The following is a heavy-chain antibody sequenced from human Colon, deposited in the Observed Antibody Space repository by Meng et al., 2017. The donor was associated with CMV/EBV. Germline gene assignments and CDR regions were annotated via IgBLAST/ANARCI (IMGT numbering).Heavy chain of an antibody. CDR2: ISDTGHTL. CDR3: AKGLFAAGSLVYFDF. D-gene: IGHD6-19*01. CDR1: GVTFGDYY. V-gene: IGHV3-11*01. J-gene: IGHJ4*02. Sequence: GGSLRLACAASGVTFGDYYVSWIRQAPGKGLEWVSYISDTGHTLYYADSVQGRFTVSRDNAKSSLYLEMQSLRVEDTAVYYCAKGLFAAGSLVYFDFWGQGTLVTVSS.